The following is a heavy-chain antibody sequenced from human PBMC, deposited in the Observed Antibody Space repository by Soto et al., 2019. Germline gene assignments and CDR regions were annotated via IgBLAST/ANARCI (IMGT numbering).Heavy chain of an antibody. V-gene: IGHV4-59*01. CDR3: ARDLGRTGGYFDY. CDR2: IYYSGST. Sequence: SETLSLTCTVSGGSISSYYWSWIRQPPGKGLEWIGYIYYSGSTNYNPSLKSRVTISVDTSKNQFSLKLSSVTAADTAVYYCARDLGRTGGYFDYWGQGTLVTVSS. CDR1: GGSISSYY. J-gene: IGHJ4*02. D-gene: IGHD2-8*02.